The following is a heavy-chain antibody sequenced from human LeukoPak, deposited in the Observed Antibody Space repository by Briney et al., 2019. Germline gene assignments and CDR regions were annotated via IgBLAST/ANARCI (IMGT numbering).Heavy chain of an antibody. J-gene: IGHJ4*02. D-gene: IGHD3-22*01. Sequence: PGGSLRLSCTTSGFTFGDYAMNWVRQGPGKGLEWVSFIRSKAYGGTTQYAASVKGRFTISRDDSKSIAYLQVNSLKTEDTAVYYCTREEVDYYDSSNYFDYWGQGTLVTVSS. CDR1: GFTFGDYA. V-gene: IGHV3-49*04. CDR2: IRSKAYGGTT. CDR3: TREEVDYYDSSNYFDY.